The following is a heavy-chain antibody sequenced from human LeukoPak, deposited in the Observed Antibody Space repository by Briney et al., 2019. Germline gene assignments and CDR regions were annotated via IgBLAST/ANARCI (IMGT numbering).Heavy chain of an antibody. V-gene: IGHV4-34*01. CDR1: GGSFSGHY. CDR3: ARAFTKPGIAAAYRSYYFDY. J-gene: IGHJ4*02. D-gene: IGHD6-13*01. Sequence: SETLSLTCAVYGGSFSGHYWSWIRQPPGKGLEWIGEINHSGSTNYNPSLKSRVTISVDTSKNQFSLKLTSVTAADTAVYYCARAFTKPGIAAAYRSYYFDYWGQGTLVTVSS. CDR2: INHSGST.